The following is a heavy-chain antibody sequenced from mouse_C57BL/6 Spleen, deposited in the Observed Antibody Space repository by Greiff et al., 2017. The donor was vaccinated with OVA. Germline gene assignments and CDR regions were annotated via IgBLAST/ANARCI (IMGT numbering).Heavy chain of an antibody. CDR2: IDPETGGT. D-gene: IGHD2-3*01. CDR1: GYTFTDYE. J-gene: IGHJ2*01. CDR3: TQWNSYDGYFDY. V-gene: IGHV1-15*01. Sequence: VQLQQSGAELVRPGASVTLSCKASGYTFTDYEMHWVKQTPVHGLEWIGAIDPETGGTAYNQKFKGKAILTADKSSSTAYMELRSLTSEDSAVYYCTQWNSYDGYFDYWGQGTTLTVSS.